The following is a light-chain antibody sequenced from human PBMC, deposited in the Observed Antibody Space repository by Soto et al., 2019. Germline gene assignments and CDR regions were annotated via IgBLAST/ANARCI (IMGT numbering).Light chain of an antibody. CDR2: SAS. Sequence: DIQMTHAPSSLSASVGDRVTITFRASQSISSYLNRYQQKPGKAPKLLIYSASSLQSGVQSRFSGSGSGTDFTLTISSLKPEDFATYYCKQSYSTLNCGKGTRRAIK. CDR1: QSISSY. V-gene: IGKV1-39*01. CDR3: KQSYSTLN. J-gene: IGKJ5*01.